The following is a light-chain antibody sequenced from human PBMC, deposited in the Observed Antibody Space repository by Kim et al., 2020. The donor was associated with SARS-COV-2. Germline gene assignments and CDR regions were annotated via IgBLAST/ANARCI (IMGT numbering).Light chain of an antibody. V-gene: IGKV3-15*01. J-gene: IGKJ1*01. CDR2: AAS. CDR1: QPINSN. Sequence: VSPGESATLSCRASQPINSNLAWYQQRPGQPPRLLIYAASTKVTGLPARFSGSASGTEFTLTISSLQSEDFGVYYCQQYVNWPRTFGPGTKVDIK. CDR3: QQYVNWPRT.